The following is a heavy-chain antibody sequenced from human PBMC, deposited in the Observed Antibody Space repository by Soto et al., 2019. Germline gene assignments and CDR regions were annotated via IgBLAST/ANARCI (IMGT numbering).Heavy chain of an antibody. J-gene: IGHJ4*02. CDR1: GFTFSSYA. V-gene: IGHV3-23*01. CDR3: AKDLDSSGWYVGEKFYN. D-gene: IGHD6-19*01. CDR2: ISGSGGST. Sequence: EVQLLESGGGLVQPGGSLRLSCAASGFTFSSYAMSWVRQAPGKGLEWVSAISGSGGSTYYADSVKGRFTISRDNSKNTLYLQMNSLRAEDTAVYYCAKDLDSSGWYVGEKFYNWGQGTLVTVSS.